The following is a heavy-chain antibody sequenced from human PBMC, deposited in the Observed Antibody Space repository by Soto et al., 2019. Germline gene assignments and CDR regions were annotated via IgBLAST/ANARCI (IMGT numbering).Heavy chain of an antibody. CDR3: ARDPGFCTHGVCYGDYYYGMDV. CDR2: IIPLFGRS. J-gene: IGHJ6*02. Sequence: SVKVSCKASGGTFSSYAISWVRQAPGQGLEWMGGIIPLFGRSNIPQKFQGRVTVTADESTSTVYMEMTSLTSEDTAVYYCARDPGFCTHGVCYGDYYYGMDVWGQGTTVTVSS. CDR1: GGTFSSYA. V-gene: IGHV1-69*13. D-gene: IGHD2-8*01.